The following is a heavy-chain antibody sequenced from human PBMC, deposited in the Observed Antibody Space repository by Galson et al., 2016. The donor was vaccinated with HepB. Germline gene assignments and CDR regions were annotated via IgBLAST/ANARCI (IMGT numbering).Heavy chain of an antibody. D-gene: IGHD3-10*01. CDR1: GFAFSRNA. V-gene: IGHV3-30*03. CDR2: ISNDGTNE. J-gene: IGHJ6*02. CDR3: ARDHGSGSSISRYCGMDV. Sequence: SLRLSCAASGFAFSRNAIHWVRQAPGKGLEWLAAISNDGTNEFYVDSVKGRFTISRDNADNTVFLQMNSLRPEDTAVYFCARDHGSGSSISRYCGMDVWGQGTTVTVSS.